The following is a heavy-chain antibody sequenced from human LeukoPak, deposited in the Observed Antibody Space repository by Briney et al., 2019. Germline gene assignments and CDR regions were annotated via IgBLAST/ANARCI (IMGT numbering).Heavy chain of an antibody. CDR1: GYSISSDYY. CDR2: IYHSGST. D-gene: IGHD4-11*01. J-gene: IGHJ4*02. V-gene: IGHV4-38-2*01. CDR3: ARYGGNDYSKFDY. Sequence: PSETLSLTCAVSGYSISSDYYWGWIRQPPGKGLEWIGSIYHSGSTYYNPSLKSRVTISVDTSKNQFSLKLSSVTAADTAVFYCARYGGNDYSKFDYWGQGTLVTVSS.